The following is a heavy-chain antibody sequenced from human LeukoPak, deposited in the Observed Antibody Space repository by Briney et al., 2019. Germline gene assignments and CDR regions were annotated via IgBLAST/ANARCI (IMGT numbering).Heavy chain of an antibody. J-gene: IGHJ4*02. CDR1: RYTFTGYY. V-gene: IGHV1-2*02. D-gene: IGHD2-2*01. Sequence: GASVKVSCKASRYTFTGYYMHWVRQAPGQGLEWMGWINPNSGGTNYAQKFQGRVTMTRDTSISTAYVELSRLRSDDTAVYYCAREEGYCSSTTCSAPLDYWGQGTLVTVSS. CDR3: AREEGYCSSTTCSAPLDY. CDR2: INPNSGGT.